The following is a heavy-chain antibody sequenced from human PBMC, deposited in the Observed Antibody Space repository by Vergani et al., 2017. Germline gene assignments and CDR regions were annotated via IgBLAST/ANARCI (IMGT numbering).Heavy chain of an antibody. CDR2: IKQDGSEK. Sequence: EVQLVESGGGLVQPGGSLRLSCAASGFTFSSYWMSWVRQAPGKGLEWVANIKQDGSEKYYVDSVKGRFTISRDNAKNSLYLQMNSLRAEDTAVYYCATGVIAARPDAFDIWGQGTMVTVSS. V-gene: IGHV3-7*01. CDR1: GFTFSSYW. J-gene: IGHJ3*02. D-gene: IGHD6-6*01. CDR3: ATGVIAARPDAFDI.